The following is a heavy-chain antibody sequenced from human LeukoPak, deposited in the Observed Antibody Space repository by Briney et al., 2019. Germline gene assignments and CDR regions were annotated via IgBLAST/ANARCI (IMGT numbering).Heavy chain of an antibody. CDR2: IKRKGDDGTI. Sequence: GGSLRLSCAASGFTFSNAWLSWVRQAPGKGLEWVGRIKRKGDDGTIDYAAPVKGKLTISRDDSKNTLYLQMNSLKSEDTAVYYCTAGTGRSDFDYWGQGTLVTVSS. CDR1: GFTFSNAW. D-gene: IGHD3/OR15-3a*01. V-gene: IGHV3-15*01. J-gene: IGHJ4*02. CDR3: TAGTGRSDFDY.